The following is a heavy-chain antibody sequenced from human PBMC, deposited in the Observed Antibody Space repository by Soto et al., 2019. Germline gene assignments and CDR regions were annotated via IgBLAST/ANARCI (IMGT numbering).Heavy chain of an antibody. CDR1: GFTFSSYA. CDR2: ISGSGGST. J-gene: IGHJ6*02. CDR3: AKRRYDILTGYYHYYGMDV. Sequence: GGSLRLSCAASGFTFSSYAMSWVRQAPGKGLEWVSAISGSGGSTYYADSVKGRFTISRDNSKNTLYLQMDSLRAEDTAVYYCAKRRYDILTGYYHYYGMDVWGQGTTVTVSS. V-gene: IGHV3-23*01. D-gene: IGHD3-9*01.